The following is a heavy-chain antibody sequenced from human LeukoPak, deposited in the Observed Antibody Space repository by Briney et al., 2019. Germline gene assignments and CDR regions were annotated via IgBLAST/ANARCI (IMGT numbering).Heavy chain of an antibody. CDR3: ARDAYCGSDCYSPSLFDY. Sequence: GGSLRLSCAASGFTFSSYEMNWVRQAPGKGLEWVSYISTSGTTIYYADSVKGRFTISRDNTRNSLYLQMNSLRAEDTAVYYCARDAYCGSDCYSPSLFDYWGQGTLVTVSS. D-gene: IGHD2-21*02. V-gene: IGHV3-48*03. CDR1: GFTFSSYE. CDR2: ISTSGTTI. J-gene: IGHJ4*02.